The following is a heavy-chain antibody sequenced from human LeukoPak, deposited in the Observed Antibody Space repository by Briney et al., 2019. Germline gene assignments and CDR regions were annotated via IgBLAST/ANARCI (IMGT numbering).Heavy chain of an antibody. J-gene: IGHJ3*02. V-gene: IGHV4-59*01. CDR2: IYYSGST. CDR1: GGSISSYY. Sequence: WETLSLTCTVSGGSISSYYWSWIRQPPGKGLEWIGYIYYSGSTNYNPSLKSRVTISVDTSKNQFSLKLSSVTAADTAVYYCARLSVLMVCTDAFDIWGQETMVTVSS. D-gene: IGHD2-8*01. CDR3: ARLSVLMVCTDAFDI.